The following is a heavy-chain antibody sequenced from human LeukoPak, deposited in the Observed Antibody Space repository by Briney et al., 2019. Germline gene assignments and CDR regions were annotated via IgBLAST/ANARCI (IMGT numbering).Heavy chain of an antibody. J-gene: IGHJ4*02. CDR2: ISYDSSRK. Sequence: GGSLRLSCAASGFTFSSYAMDWVRQAPGKGLEWVAAISYDSSRKFYADSVKGRFTISRDNSENRLDLQMDSLRAEDTSVYYCAREDSSTCYFDYWGQGTLVTVSS. CDR1: GFTFSSYA. D-gene: IGHD2-2*01. CDR3: AREDSSTCYFDY. V-gene: IGHV3-30-3*01.